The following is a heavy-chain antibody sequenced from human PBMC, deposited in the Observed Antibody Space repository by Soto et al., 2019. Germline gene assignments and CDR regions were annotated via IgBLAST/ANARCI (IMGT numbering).Heavy chain of an antibody. CDR3: TKSSGGSSSVGMDY. V-gene: IGHV3-30*04. D-gene: IGHD6-6*01. Sequence: QAGGSLRLSCAVSGFIFKNYALNWVRQAPGKGLEWVASITRDGYNKYYADSLKGRFTISRDNSKNTLSLQMTALRVEDSSVYYCTKSSGGSSSVGMDYWGPGTLVTVSS. CDR2: ITRDGYNK. CDR1: GFIFKNYA. J-gene: IGHJ4*02.